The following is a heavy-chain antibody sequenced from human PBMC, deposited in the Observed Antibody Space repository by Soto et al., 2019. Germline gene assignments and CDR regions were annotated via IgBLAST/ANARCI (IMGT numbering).Heavy chain of an antibody. J-gene: IGHJ4*02. V-gene: IGHV3-23*01. CDR2: ISGSGDST. CDR3: ARRGSGSYYDY. Sequence: EVQLLESGGGLVQPGGSLRLSCAASGFTFSSYAMSWVRQAPGKGLEWVSAISGSGDSTYYADSVKGRFTISRDNSKNTVYLQMTSRRGEDTAVYYCARRGSGSYYDYWGQGTLVTVSS. CDR1: GFTFSSYA. D-gene: IGHD1-26*01.